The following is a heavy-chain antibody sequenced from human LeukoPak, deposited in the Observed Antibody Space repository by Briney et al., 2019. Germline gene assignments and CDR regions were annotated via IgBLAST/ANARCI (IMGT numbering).Heavy chain of an antibody. CDR1: GYTLTSYY. CDR3: AREQPSWVDYYDSSGYYPLGFDY. Sequence: SVKVSCKVSGYTLTSYYMHWVRQAPGQGLEWMGIINPRGGSTSYAQKFQGRVTMTRDTSTSTVYMELISLSSTDTAVYYWAREQPSWVDYYDSSGYYPLGFDYWGEGTLVTVSS. D-gene: IGHD3-22*01. J-gene: IGHJ4*02. CDR2: INPRGGST. V-gene: IGHV1-46*03.